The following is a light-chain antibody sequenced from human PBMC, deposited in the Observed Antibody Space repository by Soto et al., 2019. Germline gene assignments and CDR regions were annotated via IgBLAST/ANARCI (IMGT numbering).Light chain of an antibody. V-gene: IGKV3-20*01. CDR3: QQYVSSPPT. CDR1: QSISSSY. J-gene: IGKJ1*01. Sequence: EIVLTQSPGTLSLSPGERATLSCRASQSISSSYLAWYQQKPGQAPRLLIYDASSRATGIPDRFSGSGSGTDFTLTISRLEPEDFAVYYCQQYVSSPPTFGRGTKVDIK. CDR2: DAS.